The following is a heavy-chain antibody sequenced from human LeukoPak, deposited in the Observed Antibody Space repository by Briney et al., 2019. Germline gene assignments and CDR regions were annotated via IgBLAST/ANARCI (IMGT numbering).Heavy chain of an antibody. CDR3: ATNWKYSSSVPAY. J-gene: IGHJ4*02. CDR1: GYTLTELS. D-gene: IGHD6-6*01. CDR2: FDPEDGET. Sequence: GASVKVSCKVSGYTLTELSMHWVRQAPGKGLEWMGGFDPEDGETIYAQKFQGRVTMTEDTSTDTASMELSSLRSEDTAVYYCATNWKYSSSVPAYWGQGTLVTVSS. V-gene: IGHV1-24*01.